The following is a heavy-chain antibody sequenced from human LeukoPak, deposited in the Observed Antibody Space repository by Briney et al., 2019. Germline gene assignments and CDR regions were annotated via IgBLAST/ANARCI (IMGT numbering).Heavy chain of an antibody. D-gene: IGHD1/OR15-1a*01. V-gene: IGHV3-30*02. Sequence: QSGGSLRLSCAASGLTFSSSGMHWVRQSPGKGLEWVAFIRSDGSKKSYADSVKGRFIISRDNSNNMVYLQMGSLRGEDTVVYYCARDKGNTCIDNWGQGTLVTVSS. J-gene: IGHJ4*02. CDR3: ARDKGNTCIDN. CDR2: IRSDGSKK. CDR1: GLTFSSSG.